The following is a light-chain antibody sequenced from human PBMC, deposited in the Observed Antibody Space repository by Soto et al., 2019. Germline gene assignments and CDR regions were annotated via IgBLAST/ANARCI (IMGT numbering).Light chain of an antibody. V-gene: IGKV4-1*01. CDR2: WAS. J-gene: IGKJ4*01. CDR1: LSVFYSSNNQNY. CDR3: QQYYTTLAPT. Sequence: DIVMTQSPDSLTVSLGERATINCKSSLSVFYSSNNQNYLAWYQHKPGQPPKLLIYWASTRESGVPDRFSGSGSGTDFTHTISSLQAEDVAVYYCQQYYTTLAPTFGGGTKVEIK.